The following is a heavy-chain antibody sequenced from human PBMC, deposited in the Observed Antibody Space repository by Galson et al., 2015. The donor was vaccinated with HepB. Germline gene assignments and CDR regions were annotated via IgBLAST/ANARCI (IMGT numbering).Heavy chain of an antibody. J-gene: IGHJ4*02. D-gene: IGHD6-13*01. CDR1: GYTFTSYA. CDR2: INAGNGNT. V-gene: IGHV1-3*01. CDR3: ARVRQQLARGEFDY. Sequence: SVKVSCKASGYTFTSYAMHWVRQAPGQRLEWMGWINAGNGNTKYSQKFQGRVTITRDTSASTAYMELSSLRSEDTAVYYCARVRQQLARGEFDYWGQGTLVTVSS.